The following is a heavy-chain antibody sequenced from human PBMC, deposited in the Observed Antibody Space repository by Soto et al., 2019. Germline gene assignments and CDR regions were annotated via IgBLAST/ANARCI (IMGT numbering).Heavy chain of an antibody. CDR2: INPNNGNT. CDR3: ARDRLRGYDSSGLYS. CDR1: RYTFTSYD. V-gene: IGHV1-18*01. Sequence: ASVKVSCKASRYTFTSYDINWVRQATGQGLEWMGWINPNNGNTNFAQKFQDRVTMTTATSTNTVFLELRSLKSDDTAIYYCARDRLRGYDSSGLYSWGQGTMVTVSS. J-gene: IGHJ4*02. D-gene: IGHD3-22*01.